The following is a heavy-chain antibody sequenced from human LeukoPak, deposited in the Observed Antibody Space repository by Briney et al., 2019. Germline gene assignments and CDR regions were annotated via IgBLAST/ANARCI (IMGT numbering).Heavy chain of an antibody. CDR2: IKQDGSEK. CDR1: GFTFSSYW. CDR3: ARDLQPPPIYAFWSGYGLGYMDV. V-gene: IGHV3-7*01. D-gene: IGHD3-3*01. Sequence: GGSLRLSCAASGFTFSSYWMSWVRQAPGKGLEWVANIKQDGSEKYYVDSVKGRFTISRDNAKNSLYLQMNSLRAEDTAVYYCARDLQPPPIYAFWSGYGLGYMDVWGKGTKVTVSS. J-gene: IGHJ6*03.